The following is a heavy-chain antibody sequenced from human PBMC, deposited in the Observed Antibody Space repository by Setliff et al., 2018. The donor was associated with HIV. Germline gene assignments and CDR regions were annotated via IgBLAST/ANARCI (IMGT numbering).Heavy chain of an antibody. D-gene: IGHD3-10*01. Sequence: ASVKVSCKASGYTFSDHYMHWVRQAPGQGLEWMGWINPNGGGTNHARSFGGRVTMTMDTSSDTAYLEVTGLKYDDTAVYFRAREAHGPGSLYAHDIFDLWGQGTLVTVSS. CDR2: INPNGGGT. CDR3: AREAHGPGSLYAHDIFDL. V-gene: IGHV1-2*02. J-gene: IGHJ3*01. CDR1: GYTFSDHY.